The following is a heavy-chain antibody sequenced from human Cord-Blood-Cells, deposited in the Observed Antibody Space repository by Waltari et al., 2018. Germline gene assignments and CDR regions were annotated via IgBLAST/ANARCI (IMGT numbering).Heavy chain of an antibody. CDR1: GGSISSYY. CDR2: IYTSGST. D-gene: IGHD5-12*01. Sequence: QVQLQESGPGLVKPSETLSLTCPVPGGSISSYYWSWIRQPAGKGLEWIGRIYTSGSTNYNPSLKSRVTMSVDTSKNQFSLKLSSVTAADTAVYYCARDSVVATRRRYYYYYGMDVWGQGTTVTVSS. J-gene: IGHJ6*02. CDR3: ARDSVVATRRRYYYYYGMDV. V-gene: IGHV4-4*07.